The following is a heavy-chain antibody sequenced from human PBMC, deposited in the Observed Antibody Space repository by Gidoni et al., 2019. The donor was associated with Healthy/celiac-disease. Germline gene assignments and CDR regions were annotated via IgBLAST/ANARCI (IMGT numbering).Heavy chain of an antibody. V-gene: IGHV3-11*01. CDR1: GFTFSDYY. CDR3: ARGEELRYFDWLSKTDAFDI. CDR2: ISSSGSTI. D-gene: IGHD3-9*01. J-gene: IGHJ3*02. Sequence: QVQLVESGGGLVKPGGSLRLSCAASGFTFSDYYMRWIRQAPGKGLEWVSYISSSGSTIYYADSVKGRFTISRDNAKNSLYLQMNSLRAEDTAVYYCARGEELRYFDWLSKTDAFDIWGQGTMVTVSS.